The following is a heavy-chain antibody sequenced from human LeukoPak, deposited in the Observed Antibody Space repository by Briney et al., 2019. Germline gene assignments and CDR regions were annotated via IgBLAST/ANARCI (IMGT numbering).Heavy chain of an antibody. D-gene: IGHD1-26*01. V-gene: IGHV3-33*01. CDR2: IWYDGSNK. CDR3: ARDRGSHWDGGNDY. Sequence: PGGSLRLSCAASGFTFSSYGMHWVRQAPGKGLEWVAVIWYDGSNKYYADSVKGRFTISRDNSKNTLYLQMNSLRAEDTAVYYCARDRGSHWDGGNDYWGQGTLVTVSS. CDR1: GFTFSSYG. J-gene: IGHJ4*02.